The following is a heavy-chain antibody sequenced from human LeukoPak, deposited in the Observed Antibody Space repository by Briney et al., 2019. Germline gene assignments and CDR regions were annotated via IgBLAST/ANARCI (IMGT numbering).Heavy chain of an antibody. J-gene: IGHJ4*02. CDR2: IFYDGSNK. CDR1: GFTFSSYG. CDR3: ARLWGSGWYFDY. Sequence: GGSLRLSCAASGFTFSSYGMHWVRPAPGKGLEWVALIFYDGSNKYYADSVRGRFTISRDNSKNTLYLRMNSLRAEDTAVYYCARLWGSGWYFDYWGQGTLVTVPS. V-gene: IGHV3-33*01. D-gene: IGHD6-19*01.